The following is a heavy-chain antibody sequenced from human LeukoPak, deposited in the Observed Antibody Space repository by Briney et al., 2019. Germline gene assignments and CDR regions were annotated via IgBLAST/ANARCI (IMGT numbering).Heavy chain of an antibody. Sequence: SETLSLTCAVYGGSFSGYYWSWIRQPPGKGLEWIGEINHSGSTNYNPSLKSRVTISVDTSKNQFSLKLSSVTAADTAVYYCARHRMGQKAVAGKGRRGFDYWGQGTLVTVSS. CDR2: INHSGST. J-gene: IGHJ4*02. CDR1: GGSFSGYY. V-gene: IGHV4-34*01. D-gene: IGHD6-19*01. CDR3: ARHRMGQKAVAGKGRRGFDY.